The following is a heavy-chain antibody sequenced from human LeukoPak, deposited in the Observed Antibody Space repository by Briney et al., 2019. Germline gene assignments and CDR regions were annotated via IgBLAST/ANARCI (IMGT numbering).Heavy chain of an antibody. Sequence: GESLKISCKGSGCSFTSYWIGWVRQVPGKGLEWMGIIYPGDSDTRYSPSSQGQVTISADKSISTAYLQWSSLKASDTAMYYCARRDTVAYCGGDCYSGHFDYWGQGTLVTVSS. CDR3: ARRDTVAYCGGDCYSGHFDY. V-gene: IGHV5-51*01. CDR1: GCSFTSYW. CDR2: IYPGDSDT. J-gene: IGHJ4*02. D-gene: IGHD2-21*02.